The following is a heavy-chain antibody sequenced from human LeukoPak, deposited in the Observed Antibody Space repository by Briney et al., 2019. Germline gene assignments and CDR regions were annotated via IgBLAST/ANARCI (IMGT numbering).Heavy chain of an antibody. CDR3: AKVSSSEPVGLELGYFDY. V-gene: IGHV3-9*01. J-gene: IGHJ4*02. CDR1: GFTFDDYA. D-gene: IGHD1-26*01. Sequence: PGRSLRLSCAASGFTFDDYAMHWVRQAPGKGLEWVSGISWNSGSIGYADSVKGRFTISRDNAKNSLYLQMNSLRAEDTALYYCAKVSSSEPVGLELGYFDYWGQGTLVTVSS. CDR2: ISWNSGSI.